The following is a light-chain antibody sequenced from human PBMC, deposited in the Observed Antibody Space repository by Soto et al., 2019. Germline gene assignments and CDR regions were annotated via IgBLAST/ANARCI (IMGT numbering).Light chain of an antibody. J-gene: IGLJ2*01. CDR2: DVS. CDR1: SSDVGGYNY. V-gene: IGLV2-14*01. Sequence: QSALTQPASVSGSPGQSITISCTGTSSDVGGYNYVSWYQQHPGKAPKLMIYDVSNRPSGVSNRFSGSKSGNTACLTISGHQAEDEADYYCSSYTSSSTRGHVVFGGGTKLTVL. CDR3: SSYTSSSTRGHVV.